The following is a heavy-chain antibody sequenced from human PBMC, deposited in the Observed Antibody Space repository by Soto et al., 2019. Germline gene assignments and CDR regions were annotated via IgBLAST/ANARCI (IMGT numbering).Heavy chain of an antibody. Sequence: EVQLLESRGGLVQPGGSLRLSCAASGFTFSSYAMSWVRQAPGKGLEWVSAISGSGGSTYYADSVKGRFTISRDNSKNTLYLQMNSLRAEDTAVYYCAKAAYYGDPYYYYYYMDVWGKGTTVTVSS. J-gene: IGHJ6*03. CDR1: GFTFSSYA. CDR2: ISGSGGST. CDR3: AKAAYYGDPYYYYYYMDV. D-gene: IGHD4-17*01. V-gene: IGHV3-23*01.